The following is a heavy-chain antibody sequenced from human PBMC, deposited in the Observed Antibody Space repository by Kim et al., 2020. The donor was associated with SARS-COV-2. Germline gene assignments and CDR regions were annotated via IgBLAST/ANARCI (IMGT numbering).Heavy chain of an antibody. D-gene: IGHD1-26*01. CDR3: ARDPPVGATRPLDY. CDR1: GFTFSDYY. Sequence: GGSLRLSCAASGFTFSDYYMSWIRQAPGKGLEWVSYISSSSSYTNYADSVKGRFTISRDNAKNSLYLQMNSLRAEDTAVYYCARDPPVGATRPLDYWGQGTLVTVSS. V-gene: IGHV3-11*05. CDR2: ISSSSSYT. J-gene: IGHJ4*02.